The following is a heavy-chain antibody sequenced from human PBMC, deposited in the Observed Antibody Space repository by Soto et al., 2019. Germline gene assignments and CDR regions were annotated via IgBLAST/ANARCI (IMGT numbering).Heavy chain of an antibody. Sequence: VEWEQSGAEVKKPRSPVKVSCTTSGGILSGYTFSWVRQAPGQGLEWMGRNIPIIGAPFSTQKFQDRVAFTARVPTNRGYMALRSLTSQDTAVYYCARVSGTTEWAGGVAGWGKGKRVTVSS. D-gene: IGHD1-1*01. CDR2: NIPIIGAP. CDR1: GGILSGYT. V-gene: IGHV1-69*08. J-gene: IGHJ6*01. CDR3: ARVSGTTEWAGGVAG.